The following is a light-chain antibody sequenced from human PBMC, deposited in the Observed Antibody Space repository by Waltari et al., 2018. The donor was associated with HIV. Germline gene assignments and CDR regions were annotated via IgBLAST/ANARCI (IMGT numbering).Light chain of an antibody. V-gene: IGLV3-19*01. J-gene: IGLJ2*01. CDR3: NSRDSSGNHVV. Sequence: SSELTQDPAVSVALGQTVRITCQGDSLRSYDAGWYQQKPGQAPVLVIYGKNNRPSGIPDRFSGSSSGNTASLTITGAQAEDEADYYCNSRDSSGNHVVFGGGTKLTVL. CDR2: GKN. CDR1: SLRSYD.